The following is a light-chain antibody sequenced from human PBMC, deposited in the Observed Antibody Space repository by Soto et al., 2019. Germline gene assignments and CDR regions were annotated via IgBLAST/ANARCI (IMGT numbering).Light chain of an antibody. CDR2: DVT. V-gene: IGLV2-14*03. Sequence: QSALTQPASVSGSPGQSITISCTGTSSDVGGYNYVSWYQQHPGKAPKLMIYDVTNRPSGVSNRFSGSKSGNTASLTISGLKHEDEADYYCSSYRSSDTLEIGGGTKVXVL. CDR3: SSYRSSDTLE. CDR1: SSDVGGYNY. J-gene: IGLJ2*01.